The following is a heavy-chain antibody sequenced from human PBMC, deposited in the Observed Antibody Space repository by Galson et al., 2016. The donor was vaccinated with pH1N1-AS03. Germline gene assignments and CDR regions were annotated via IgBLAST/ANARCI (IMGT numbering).Heavy chain of an antibody. D-gene: IGHD5-18*01. CDR1: GFSLNTSSMC. CDR2: IDWDDDE. Sequence: PALVKPTQTLTPTCTFSGFSLNTSSMCVSWIRQPPGKALEWLARIDWDDDEYYNTFLKTRLTISKDTSKNQVVLTMTNMDPVDTATYYCARIRGMKYTFGSVVLCPGYGMDDQVQGTTVTGSS. J-gene: IGHJ6*02. CDR3: ARIRGMKYTFGSVVLCPGYGMDD. V-gene: IGHV2-70*11.